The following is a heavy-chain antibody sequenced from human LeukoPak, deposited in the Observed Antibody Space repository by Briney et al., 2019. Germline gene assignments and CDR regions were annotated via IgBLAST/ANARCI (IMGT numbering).Heavy chain of an antibody. CDR1: GDSIRTYY. V-gene: IGHV4-59*01. D-gene: IGHD3-22*01. CDR3: ARGYDNSGYILDY. Sequence: PSETLPLTCTVSGDSIRTYYWSWIRQPPGKGLEWIGYIYYSGSTNYNPSLKSRVTISVDTSKNQFSLKLRSVTAADTAVYYCARGYDNSGYILDYWGQGTLVTVSS. J-gene: IGHJ4*02. CDR2: IYYSGST.